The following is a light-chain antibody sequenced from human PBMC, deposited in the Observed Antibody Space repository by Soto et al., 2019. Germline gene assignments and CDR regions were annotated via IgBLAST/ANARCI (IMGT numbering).Light chain of an antibody. Sequence: ESVLTQSPGTLSLSPGERATLSCRASRSVSSSYLAWYQQKPGQAPRLLIYGASSRATGIPDRFSGSGSGTDFTLTISRLEPEDCAVYYCQQYAGLPYTFGQGTKVDIK. CDR2: GAS. V-gene: IGKV3-20*01. J-gene: IGKJ2*01. CDR3: QQYAGLPYT. CDR1: RSVSSSY.